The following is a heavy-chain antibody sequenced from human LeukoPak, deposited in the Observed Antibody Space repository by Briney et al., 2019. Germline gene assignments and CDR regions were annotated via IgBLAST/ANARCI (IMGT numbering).Heavy chain of an antibody. CDR2: ISGSGGSK. CDR1: GFTFSSYS. Sequence: GGSLRLSCAASGFTFSSYSMSWVRQAPGKGLEWVSAISGSGGSKYYADSGRGRFTFSRDNSKNTWYLQMNSLRAEDTAGDYCPTPRFRDRYYYESSHLKAGAPFDYWGQGSLATVSS. V-gene: IGHV3-23*01. D-gene: IGHD3-22*01. J-gene: IGHJ4*02. CDR3: PTPRFRDRYYYESSHLKAGAPFDY.